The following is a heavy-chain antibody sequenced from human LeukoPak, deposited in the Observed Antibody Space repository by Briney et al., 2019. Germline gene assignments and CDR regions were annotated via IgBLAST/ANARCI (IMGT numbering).Heavy chain of an antibody. V-gene: IGHV3-21*01. CDR2: ITSSSNYI. CDR1: GFTFSSYS. J-gene: IGHJ3*02. D-gene: IGHD3-22*01. CDR3: ARDVVFYYFDSSGYFGAFDI. Sequence: GGSLRLSCAASGFTFSSYSMTWVRQAPGKGLEWVSSITSSSNYIHYADSVTGRFTISRDNAKNSLYLQMNSLRAEDTAVYYCARDVVFYYFDSSGYFGAFDIWGQGTMVTVSS.